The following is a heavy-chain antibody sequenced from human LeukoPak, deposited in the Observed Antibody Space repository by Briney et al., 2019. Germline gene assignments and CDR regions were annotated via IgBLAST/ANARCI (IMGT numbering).Heavy chain of an antibody. Sequence: SETLSLTCAVSGYSISSGYYWGWIRQPPGKGLEWIGSIYHSGSTYYNPSLKSRVTISVDTSKNQFSLKLSSVTAADTAVYYCARGGSPVPLYWGQGTLVTVSS. D-gene: IGHD1-26*01. CDR1: GYSISSGYY. CDR3: ARGGSPVPLY. CDR2: IYHSGST. V-gene: IGHV4-38-2*01. J-gene: IGHJ4*02.